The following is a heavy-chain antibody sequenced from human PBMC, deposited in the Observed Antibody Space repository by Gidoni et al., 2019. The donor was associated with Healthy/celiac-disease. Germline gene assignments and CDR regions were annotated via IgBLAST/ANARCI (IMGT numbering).Heavy chain of an antibody. CDR2: ISSSGSTI. CDR3: ARINRSSIAARPYYYYGMDV. J-gene: IGHJ6*02. Sequence: VQLVKSGGGLVKPGGSLILSGAASGFTFSGYYRRWIRQAPGKWLEWVSYISSSGSTIYYADAVKGRFTISRDNAKNSLYLQMNSVRAEDTAVYYCARINRSSIAARPYYYYGMDVWGQGTTFTVSS. D-gene: IGHD6-6*01. CDR1: GFTFSGYY. V-gene: IGHV3-11*01.